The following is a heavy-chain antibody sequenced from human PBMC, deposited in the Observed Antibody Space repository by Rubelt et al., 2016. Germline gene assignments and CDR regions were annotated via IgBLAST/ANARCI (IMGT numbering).Heavy chain of an antibody. D-gene: IGHD2-2*02. Sequence: GYVQKFQGRVTMTRNTSISTAYMELRSLRSDDTAVYYCARSPHIVVVPAAIGTHFDYWGQGTLVTVSS. CDR3: ARSPHIVVVPAAIGTHFDY. V-gene: IGHV1-8*01. J-gene: IGHJ4*02.